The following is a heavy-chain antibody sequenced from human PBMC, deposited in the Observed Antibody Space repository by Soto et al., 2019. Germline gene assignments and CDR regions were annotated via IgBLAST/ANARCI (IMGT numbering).Heavy chain of an antibody. Sequence: QEQLVQSGPEVKKPGSSVKVSCKDSGGLFSSFAISWVRQAPGQGLEWLGGIIPVFGTTNYAEKFQDRVTITADESTNTAYMWLSSLTSGDTAMYYCARGGGPYVWFNEFWGQGTLVTVSS. D-gene: IGHD3-16*01. CDR1: GGLFSSFA. CDR2: IIPVFGTT. J-gene: IGHJ4*02. CDR3: ARGGGPYVWFNEF. V-gene: IGHV1-69*01.